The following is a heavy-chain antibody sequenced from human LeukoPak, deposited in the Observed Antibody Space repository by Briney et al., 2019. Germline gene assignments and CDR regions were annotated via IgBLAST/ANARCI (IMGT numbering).Heavy chain of an antibody. CDR1: GFTFSSYA. D-gene: IGHD4-23*01. CDR2: ISYDGSRK. V-gene: IGHV3-30*04. Sequence: GTSLRLSCAASGFTFSSYAMYWVRQAPGKGLEWVAVISYDGSRKYYSDSVKGRFTISRDNSKSTLYVQIHSLRTEDTGIYFCAGARGPTVVTLAFDYWGQGALVTVSS. J-gene: IGHJ4*02. CDR3: AGARGPTVVTLAFDY.